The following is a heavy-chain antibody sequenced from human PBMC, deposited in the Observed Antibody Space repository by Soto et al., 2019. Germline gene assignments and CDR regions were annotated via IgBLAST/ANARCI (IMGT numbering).Heavy chain of an antibody. CDR2: IYYSGST. J-gene: IGHJ3*02. CDR3: ARHVNPWAQGAFDI. CDR1: GGSISSSSYY. V-gene: IGHV4-39*01. Sequence: SETLSLTCTVSGGSISSSSYYWGWIRQPPGKGLEWIGSIYYSGSTYYNPSLKSRVTISVDTSKNQFSLKLSSVTAADTAVYYCARHVNPWAQGAFDIWGQGTMDTVSS. D-gene: IGHD7-27*01.